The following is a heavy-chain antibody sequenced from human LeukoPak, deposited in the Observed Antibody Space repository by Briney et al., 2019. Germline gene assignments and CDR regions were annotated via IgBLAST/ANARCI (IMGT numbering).Heavy chain of an antibody. Sequence: ASVKVSCKVSGYTLTELSMHWVRQAPGKGLEWMGGFDPEDGETIYAQKFQGRVTMTEDTSTDTAYMELSSLRSEDTAVYYCAKVLGATTSGASWGRGPLATASP. CDR3: AKVLGATTSGAS. V-gene: IGHV1-24*01. D-gene: IGHD3-10*01. J-gene: IGHJ5*02. CDR2: FDPEDGET. CDR1: GYTLTELS.